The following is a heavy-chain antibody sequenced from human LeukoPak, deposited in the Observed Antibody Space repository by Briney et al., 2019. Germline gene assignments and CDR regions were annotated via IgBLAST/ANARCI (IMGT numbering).Heavy chain of an antibody. CDR3: VGEDGYNSGASPSYCGMDV. V-gene: IGHV3-23*01. J-gene: IGHJ6*02. Sequence: GGSLRLSCAASDFTFSSYAVNWDRQAPGKGLEWVSAITGSGGHINYANSVKSRFTISRDNSKNTIFMQMNSLRADDTAVYYCVGEDGYNSGASPSYCGMDVWGQGTTVTVSS. CDR2: ITGSGGHI. D-gene: IGHD5-24*01. CDR1: DFTFSSYA.